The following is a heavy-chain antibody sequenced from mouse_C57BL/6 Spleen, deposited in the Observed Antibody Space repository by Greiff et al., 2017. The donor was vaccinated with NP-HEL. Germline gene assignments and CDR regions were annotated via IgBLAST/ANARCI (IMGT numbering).Heavy chain of an antibody. CDR2: IYPGSGST. V-gene: IGHV1-55*01. J-gene: IGHJ2*01. CDR1: GYTFTSYW. D-gene: IGHD2-3*01. Sequence: VQLQQPGAELVKPGASVKMSCKASGYTFTSYWITWVKQRPGQGLEWIGDIYPGSGSTNYNEKFKSKATLTVDTSSSTAYMQLSSLTSEDSAVYYCARQGNGYSYYFDYWGQGTTLTVSS. CDR3: ARQGNGYSYYFDY.